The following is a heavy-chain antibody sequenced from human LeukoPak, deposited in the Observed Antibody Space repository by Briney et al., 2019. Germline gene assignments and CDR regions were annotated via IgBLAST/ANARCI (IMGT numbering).Heavy chain of an antibody. D-gene: IGHD3-3*01. CDR3: ARAIGYDFWSGYYVFDY. Sequence: ASVKVSCKASGYTFTGYYMHWVRQAPGQGLEWMGRINPNSGVTNYAQKFQGRVTMTRDTSISTAYMELSRLRSDDTAVYYRARAIGYDFWSGYYVFDYWGQGTLVTVSS. CDR1: GYTFTGYY. J-gene: IGHJ4*02. CDR2: INPNSGVT. V-gene: IGHV1-2*06.